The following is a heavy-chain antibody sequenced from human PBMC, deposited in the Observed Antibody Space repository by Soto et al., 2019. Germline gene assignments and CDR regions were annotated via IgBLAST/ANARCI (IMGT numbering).Heavy chain of an antibody. CDR1: GGSISSYY. D-gene: IGHD1-1*01. CDR2: IYYSGST. Sequence: SETLSLTCTVSGGSISSYYWSWIRQPPGKGLEWIGYIYYSGSTNYNPSLKSRVTISVDTSKNQFSLKLSSVTAADTAVYYCARGRYWSQYDYWGHGTLVTVSS. V-gene: IGHV4-59*01. J-gene: IGHJ4*01. CDR3: ARGRYWSQYDY.